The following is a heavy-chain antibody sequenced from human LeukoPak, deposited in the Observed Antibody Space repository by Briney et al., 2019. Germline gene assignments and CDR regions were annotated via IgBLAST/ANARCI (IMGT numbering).Heavy chain of an antibody. CDR2: ISSSRYI. V-gene: IGHV3-21*01. J-gene: IGHJ4*02. CDR1: GFTFSSYS. D-gene: IGHD1-7*01. Sequence: KPGGSLRLSCAASGFTFSSYSMNWVRQAPGKGLEWVSSISSSRYIYYADSVKGRFTISRDNAKNSLYLQMNSLRAEDTAVYYCASHGRNGVELSSGYWGQGTLVTVSS. CDR3: ASHGRNGVELSSGY.